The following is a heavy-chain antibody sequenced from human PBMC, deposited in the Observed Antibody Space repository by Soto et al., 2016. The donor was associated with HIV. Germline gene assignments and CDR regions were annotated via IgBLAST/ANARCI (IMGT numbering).Heavy chain of an antibody. V-gene: IGHV3-64D*06. CDR1: GFNFTPYV. Sequence: EVQLMESGGGLVQPGGSLRLSCTASGFNFTPYVMCWVRQAPGKGLEYVSAINGAGTKTYYADSVKGRFTISRDNSRTTLYLQLKYLRPDDTAVYYCVKPIVVIPWGTLTAWGQGSLVTVSS. CDR2: INGAGTKT. J-gene: IGHJ4*02. CDR3: VKPIVVIPWGTLTA. D-gene: IGHD3-22*01.